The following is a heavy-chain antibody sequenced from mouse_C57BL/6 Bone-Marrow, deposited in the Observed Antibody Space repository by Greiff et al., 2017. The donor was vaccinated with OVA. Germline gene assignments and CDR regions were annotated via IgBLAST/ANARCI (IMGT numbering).Heavy chain of an antibody. J-gene: IGHJ4*01. D-gene: IGHD2-3*01. CDR1: GFTFSSYG. CDR2: ISSGGSYN. CDR3: ARLYDGVAMDY. Sequence: ESGRDLVKPGGSLKLSCAASGFTFSSYGMSWVRQTPDKRLEWVASISSGGSYNYYTDSVKGRFTISRDNAKNTLYLQMITLKSKDTAMYYCARLYDGVAMDYWGQGTSVTVSS. V-gene: IGHV5-6*01.